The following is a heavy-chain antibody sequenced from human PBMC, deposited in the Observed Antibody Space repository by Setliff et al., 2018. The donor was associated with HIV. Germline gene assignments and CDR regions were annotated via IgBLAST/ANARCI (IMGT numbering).Heavy chain of an antibody. D-gene: IGHD2-21*02. J-gene: IGHJ6*03. V-gene: IGHV1-69*13. Sequence: ASVKVSCKASGGSFSGYGISWVRQAPGQGLEWMGGIIPMYRTANYAQKFQGRVTITADESTTIVYMELSSLRSEDTAVYYCAGREMPCSGGDCNRYFYYYYMDVWGTGTTVTVSS. CDR3: AGREMPCSGGDCNRYFYYYYMDV. CDR1: GGSFSGYG. CDR2: IIPMYRTA.